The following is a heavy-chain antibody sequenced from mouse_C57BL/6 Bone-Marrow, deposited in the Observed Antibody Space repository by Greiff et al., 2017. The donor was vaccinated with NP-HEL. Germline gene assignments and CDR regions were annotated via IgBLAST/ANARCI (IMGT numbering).Heavy chain of an antibody. J-gene: IGHJ3*01. Sequence: LVESGAELVNPGASVKISCKAFGYAFSNYWMNWVKQRPGKGLEWIGQIYPGDGDTNYNGKFKGKATLTADKSSSTVYMQLSSLTSEDSAVYFCARGAYWGQGTLVTVSA. V-gene: IGHV1-80*01. CDR1: GYAFSNYW. CDR3: ARGAY. CDR2: IYPGDGDT.